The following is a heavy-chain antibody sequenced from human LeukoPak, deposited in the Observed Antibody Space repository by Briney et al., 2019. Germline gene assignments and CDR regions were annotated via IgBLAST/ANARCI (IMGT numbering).Heavy chain of an antibody. CDR1: GFTFSGSA. CDR3: TAHCGGDCSPVDYYYYGMDV. Sequence: GGSLRLSRAASGFTFSGSAMHWVRQASGKGLEWVGRIRSKANSYATAYAASVKGRFTISRDDSKNTAYLQMNSLKTEDTAVYYCTAHCGGDCSPVDYYYYGMDVWGQGTTVTVSS. V-gene: IGHV3-73*01. J-gene: IGHJ6*02. CDR2: IRSKANSYAT. D-gene: IGHD2-21*02.